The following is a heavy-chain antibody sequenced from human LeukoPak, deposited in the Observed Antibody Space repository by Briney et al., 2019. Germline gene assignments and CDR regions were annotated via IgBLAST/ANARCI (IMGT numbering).Heavy chain of an antibody. CDR2: INQSGST. CDR1: GGSFSGYY. CDR3: ARDEGHYDSSGYYRKEFDY. J-gene: IGHJ4*02. Sequence: SETLSLTCAVYGGSFSGYYWSWIRQPPGKGLEWIGEINQSGSTNYNPSLKSRVTISVDTSKNQFSLKLSSVTAADTAVYYCARDEGHYDSSGYYRKEFDYWGQGTLVTVSS. V-gene: IGHV4-34*01. D-gene: IGHD3-22*01.